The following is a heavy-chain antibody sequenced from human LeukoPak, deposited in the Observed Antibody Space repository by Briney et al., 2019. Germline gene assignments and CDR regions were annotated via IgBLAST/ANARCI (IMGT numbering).Heavy chain of an antibody. CDR1: RGSFTNNF. CDR3: AREDSGSYYNYYYFYMDV. D-gene: IGHD3-10*01. J-gene: IGHJ6*03. CDR2: IYPSGNT. Sequence: LETLSHTCSLPRGSFTNNFWSSVRPPAGAGREWIGRIYPSGNTNYNSSIKSRVTLSVDTSKTQFSLNLSSVTAADTAVYYCAREDSGSYYNYYYFYMDVWGKGTTVTISS. V-gene: IGHV4-4*07.